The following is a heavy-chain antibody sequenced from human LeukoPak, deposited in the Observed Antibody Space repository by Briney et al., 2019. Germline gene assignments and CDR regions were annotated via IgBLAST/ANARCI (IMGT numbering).Heavy chain of an antibody. D-gene: IGHD3-22*01. Sequence: GGSLRLSCAACGFTFSSYAMSWVRQAPGKGLEWVSAISGSGGSTYYADSVKGRFIISRDNSKNTLYLQMNSLRAEDTAVYYCANGLEPGYYDSSGYGQSYDYWGQGTLVTASS. CDR2: ISGSGGST. CDR3: ANGLEPGYYDSSGYGQSYDY. J-gene: IGHJ4*02. V-gene: IGHV3-23*01. CDR1: GFTFSSYA.